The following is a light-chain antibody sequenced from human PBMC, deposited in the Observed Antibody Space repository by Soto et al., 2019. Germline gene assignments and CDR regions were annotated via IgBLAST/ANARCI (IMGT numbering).Light chain of an antibody. Sequence: IQLTQSPSSLSASIGDRVTITCRASQDISSFLAWYQQKPGKAPKLLIYAASTLQSGVPSRFSGSGSGTDFTLTISSLQPEDCATYFCQQLNSYPLTFGQGTRLEIK. CDR2: AAS. CDR1: QDISSF. V-gene: IGKV1-9*01. J-gene: IGKJ5*01. CDR3: QQLNSYPLT.